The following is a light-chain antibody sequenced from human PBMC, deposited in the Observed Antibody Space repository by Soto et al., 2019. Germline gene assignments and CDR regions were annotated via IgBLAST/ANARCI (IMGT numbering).Light chain of an antibody. CDR2: GNS. CDR3: QSHDSSLSGYV. V-gene: IGLV1-40*01. J-gene: IGLJ1*01. CDR1: SSNIGAGYD. Sequence: QSVLTQPPSVSGAPGQRVTISCAGSSSNIGAGYDVHWYQQLPGTAPNLLIYGNSNRPSGVPDRVSGSKSGSSASLAITGLQSEDEADYYCQSHDSSLSGYVFGTGTKLTVL.